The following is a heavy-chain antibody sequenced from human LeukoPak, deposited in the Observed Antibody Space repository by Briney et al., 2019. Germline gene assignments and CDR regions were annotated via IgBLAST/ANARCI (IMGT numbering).Heavy chain of an antibody. CDR1: GFTFSSYG. Sequence: GGSLTLSCAASGFTFSSYGMHWVRQAPGKGLEWVAFIRYDGSNKYYADSVKGRFTISRDNSKNTLYLQMNSLRAEDTAVYYCAKESEWGPPYYFDYWGQGTLVTVSS. CDR3: AKESEWGPPYYFDY. J-gene: IGHJ4*02. D-gene: IGHD2-8*01. CDR2: IRYDGSNK. V-gene: IGHV3-30*02.